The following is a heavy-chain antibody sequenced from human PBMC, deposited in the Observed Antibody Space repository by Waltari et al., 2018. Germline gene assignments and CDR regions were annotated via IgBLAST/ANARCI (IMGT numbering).Heavy chain of an antibody. V-gene: IGHV1-2*02. CDR2: INPNSGGT. J-gene: IGHJ4*02. D-gene: IGHD3-16*01. CDR3: ARELEGGYFDY. CDR1: GYTFTAYL. Sequence: QVQLVQSGAEVRKPGASVRVPCKTSGYTFTAYLLHWVRQAPGHGLEWMGGINPNSGGTNYAQQFQGRVTITRDTSISTAYVELSRLTSDDTAVYYCARELEGGYFDYWGQGTLVTVSS.